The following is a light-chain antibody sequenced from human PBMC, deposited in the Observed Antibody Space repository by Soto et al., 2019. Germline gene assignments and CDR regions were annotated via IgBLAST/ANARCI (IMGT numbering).Light chain of an antibody. CDR1: ENVNHW. J-gene: IGKJ1*01. CDR2: NAA. Sequence: EIVLTQSPTTLSLSPGEIATLSFRASENVNHWLAWYQQKPGQAPRLLIYNAAIRYTGIPARFSGSGSGTDFTLTISRLEPEDFAVYYCQQYGSSGTFGQGTKVDIK. V-gene: IGKV3-20*01. CDR3: QQYGSSGT.